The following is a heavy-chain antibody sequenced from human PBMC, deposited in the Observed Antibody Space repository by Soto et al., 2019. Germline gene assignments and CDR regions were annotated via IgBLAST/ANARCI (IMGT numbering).Heavy chain of an antibody. V-gene: IGHV4-34*01. CDR3: ASRRADY. J-gene: IGHJ4*02. CDR1: GGSFSGYY. CDR2: INHSGGT. Sequence: SETLSLTCAVYGGSFSGYYWSWIRQPPGKGLEWIGEINHSGGTNYNPSLKSRVTISVDTSKNQFSLKLSSVTAADTAVYYCASRRADYWGQGTLVTVSS.